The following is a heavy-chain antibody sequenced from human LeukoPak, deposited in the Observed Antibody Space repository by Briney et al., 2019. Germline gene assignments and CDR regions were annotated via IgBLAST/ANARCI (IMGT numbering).Heavy chain of an antibody. D-gene: IGHD2-2*01. CDR2: ISAYNGNT. CDR1: GYTFTSYG. V-gene: IGHV1-18*01. Sequence: ASVKVSCKASGYTFTSYGISWVRQAPGQGLEWMGWISAYNGNTNYAQKPQGRVTMTTDTSTSTAYMELRSLRSDDTAVYYCAXLIPYCSSTSCPPXYFDYWGQGTLITVSS. J-gene: IGHJ4*02. CDR3: AXLIPYCSSTSCPPXYFDY.